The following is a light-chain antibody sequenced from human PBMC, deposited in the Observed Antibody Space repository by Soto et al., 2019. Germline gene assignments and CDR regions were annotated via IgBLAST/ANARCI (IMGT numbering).Light chain of an antibody. CDR2: RDN. J-gene: IGLJ1*01. CDR3: AAWDDSLNAYV. CDR1: SSNIGTNL. Sequence: VLTQPPSASGTPGERVTISCSGSSSNIGTNLINWYQQLPGTAPKLLIYRDNQRPSGVPDRFSGSKSGTSASLAISGLQSEDEAEYYCAAWDDSLNAYVFGTGTKVTVL. V-gene: IGLV1-44*01.